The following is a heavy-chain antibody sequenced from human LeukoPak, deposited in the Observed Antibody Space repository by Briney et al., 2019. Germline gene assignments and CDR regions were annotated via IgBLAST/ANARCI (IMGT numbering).Heavy chain of an antibody. CDR1: GGSISSYY. Sequence: PSETLSLTCTVSGGSISSYYWSWIRQPPGKGLEWIGYIYYSGSTNYNPSLKSRVTISVDTSKNQFSLRLSSVTAADTAVYYCARLYYDFWSGPFYMDVWGKGTTVTVSS. CDR3: ARLYYDFWSGPFYMDV. J-gene: IGHJ6*03. D-gene: IGHD3-3*01. V-gene: IGHV4-59*01. CDR2: IYYSGST.